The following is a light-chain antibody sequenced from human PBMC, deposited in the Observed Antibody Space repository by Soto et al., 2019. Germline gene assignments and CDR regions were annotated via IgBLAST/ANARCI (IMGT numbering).Light chain of an antibody. J-gene: IGKJ1*01. V-gene: IGKV3-15*01. CDR1: QSVSSN. CDR3: QQYNNWPPGA. CDR2: GAS. Sequence: EIVMTQSPATLSVSPGERATLSCRASQSVSSNLAWYQQKPGQAPRLLIYGASTRATGIPARFSGSGSGTEFTLTFSSLQSEDFAVYYCQQYNNWPPGAFGQGTKVEI.